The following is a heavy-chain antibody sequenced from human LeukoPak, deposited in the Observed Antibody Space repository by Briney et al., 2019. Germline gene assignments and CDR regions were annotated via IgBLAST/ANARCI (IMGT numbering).Heavy chain of an antibody. J-gene: IGHJ4*02. CDR2: LSAHNGDTSPYNGTSPYNGNT. CDR3: ARERRGSCDY. CDR1: GFTFASYG. V-gene: IGHV1-18*01. D-gene: IGHD1-26*01. Sequence: GASVKVSCKASGFTFASYGVTWVRQAPGQGLEWMGWLSAHNGDTSPYNGTSPYNGNTNYAQKLQGRVTMTTDTSTSTAYMELGSLRSDDTAVYYCARERRGSCDYWGQGTLVTVSS.